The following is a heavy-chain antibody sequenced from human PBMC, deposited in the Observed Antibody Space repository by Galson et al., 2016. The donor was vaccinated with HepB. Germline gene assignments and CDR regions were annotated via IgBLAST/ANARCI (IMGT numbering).Heavy chain of an antibody. J-gene: IGHJ5*02. Sequence: PALVKPTQTLTLTCTFSGFSLSTSGEGVGWIRQPPGKALEWLALIYWDEDKRYSPSLKSRLTLTKDTSKNQVVLTMTNMDPVDTATYFCAHSVAQQCGDGCYSISGWFDPWGQGTLVTVSS. D-gene: IGHD2-21*01. V-gene: IGHV2-5*02. CDR1: GFSLSTSGEG. CDR3: AHSVAQQCGDGCYSISGWFDP. CDR2: IYWDEDK.